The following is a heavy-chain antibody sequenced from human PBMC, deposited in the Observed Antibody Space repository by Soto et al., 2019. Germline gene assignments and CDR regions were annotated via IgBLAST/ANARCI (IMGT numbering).Heavy chain of an antibody. J-gene: IGHJ6*02. CDR3: ARGGYCSSTSCYMAYYYYGMDV. D-gene: IGHD2-2*02. V-gene: IGHV3-74*01. CDR1: GFTFSSYW. Sequence: SLRLSCAASGFTFSSYWMHWVRQAPGKGLVWVSRINSDGSSTSYADSVKGRFTISRDNAKNTLYLQMNSLRAEDTAVYYCARGGYCSSTSCYMAYYYYGMDVWGQGTTVTVS. CDR2: INSDGSST.